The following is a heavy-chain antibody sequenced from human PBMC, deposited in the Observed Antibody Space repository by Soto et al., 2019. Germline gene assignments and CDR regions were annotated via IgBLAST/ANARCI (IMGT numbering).Heavy chain of an antibody. CDR1: RGSISSSSYY. CDR2: IYYSGST. D-gene: IGHD3-10*02. J-gene: IGHJ4*02. CDR3: ASYLYLFGSFDDY. V-gene: IGHV4-39*01. Sequence: PSQTLSLTCTLSRGSISSSSYYWGWIRQPPGKGLEWIGSIYYSGSTYYNPSLKSRVTISVDTSKNQFSLKLSSVTAADTAVYYCASYLYLFGSFDDYWGQGTLVTVSS.